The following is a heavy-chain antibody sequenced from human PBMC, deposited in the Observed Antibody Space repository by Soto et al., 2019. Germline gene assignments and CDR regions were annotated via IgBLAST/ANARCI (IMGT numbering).Heavy chain of an antibody. V-gene: IGHV1-2*02. J-gene: IGHJ4*02. CDR2: IDPKSGGT. CDR3: VRLSVDDPE. D-gene: IGHD1-1*01. CDR1: GPTFTAYY. Sequence: QLEQSGAEVKKPGASVRVSCKTSGPTFTAYYIHWVRQAPGQGLEWMGWIDPKSGGTNYEQKLLGRVTMTRDTSINTAYMDLNRLTSDDTAVYYCVRLSVDDPEWGQGTLITVSA.